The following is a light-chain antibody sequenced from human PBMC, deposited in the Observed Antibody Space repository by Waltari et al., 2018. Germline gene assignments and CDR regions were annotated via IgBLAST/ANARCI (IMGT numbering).Light chain of an antibody. CDR1: NIGSKS. Sequence: SYVLTQPPSVSVAPGQTARITCGGNNIGSKSVHWYQQKPGQAPVLVVYDDSDRPPGIPERFSGSNSGNTATLTISRVEAGDEADYYCQVWDSSSDHLVFGGGTKLTVL. CDR3: QVWDSSSDHLV. V-gene: IGLV3-21*02. CDR2: DDS. J-gene: IGLJ2*01.